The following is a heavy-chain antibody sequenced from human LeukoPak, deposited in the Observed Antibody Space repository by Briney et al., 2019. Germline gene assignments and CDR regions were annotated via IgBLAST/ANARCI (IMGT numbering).Heavy chain of an antibody. D-gene: IGHD6-13*01. V-gene: IGHV3-23*01. CDR3: ARGIAAVGTRYCDP. J-gene: IGHJ5*02. CDR2: ISGSGGMT. Sequence: GGSLRLSCAASGFTFSSYGMSWVRQAPGKGLEWVSSISGSGGMTYYADSVKGRFTISRDNSKNTLYLQMNSLRAEDTAVYYCARGIAAVGTRYCDPWGQGTLVAVSS. CDR1: GFTFSSYG.